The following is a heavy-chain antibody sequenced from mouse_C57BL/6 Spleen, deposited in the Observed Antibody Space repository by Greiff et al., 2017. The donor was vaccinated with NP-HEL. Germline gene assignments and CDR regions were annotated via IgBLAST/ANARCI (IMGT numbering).Heavy chain of an antibody. Sequence: VQLQQSGAELATPGASVQLSCKASGYTFTSYWMHWVKQRPGKGLEWIGYINPSRGYTTYNPKFNDKATLTADKSASTAYIQLSSLTYEDSAVYDFARNYGSSLDYWGQGTTLTVSS. CDR1: GYTFTSYW. J-gene: IGHJ2*01. CDR2: INPSRGYT. D-gene: IGHD1-1*01. V-gene: IGHV1-7*01. CDR3: ARNYGSSLDY.